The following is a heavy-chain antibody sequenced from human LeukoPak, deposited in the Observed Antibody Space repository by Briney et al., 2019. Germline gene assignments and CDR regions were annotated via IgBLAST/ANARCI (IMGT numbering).Heavy chain of an antibody. J-gene: IGHJ4*02. D-gene: IGHD1-26*01. Sequence: SQTLSLTCSVSGGSINSGYWSWIRQPPGKGLEWIGLLYPSGSTNYNSSLKSRVTISVDTSRTQFSLKLSSMTAADTAVYYCAGGHYPLEYWGQGTLVTVSS. CDR1: GGSINSGY. CDR2: LYPSGST. CDR3: AGGHYPLEY. V-gene: IGHV4-59*01.